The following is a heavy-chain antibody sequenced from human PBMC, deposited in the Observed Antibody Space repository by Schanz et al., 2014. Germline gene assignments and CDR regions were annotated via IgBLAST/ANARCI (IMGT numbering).Heavy chain of an antibody. CDR3: AKDRSWDYDSSGYFDY. V-gene: IGHV3-23*01. J-gene: IGHJ4*02. Sequence: DVQLLESGGGLVQPGGSLRLSCAASTFTFDHYAMTWVRQAPGKGLEWVSAISGGGGTTYYADSVKGRFTISRDNSKNTLYLQMNSLRAEDTAVYYCAKDRSWDYDSSGYFDYWGQGTLXTVSS. CDR2: ISGGGGTT. CDR1: TFTFDHYA. D-gene: IGHD3-22*01.